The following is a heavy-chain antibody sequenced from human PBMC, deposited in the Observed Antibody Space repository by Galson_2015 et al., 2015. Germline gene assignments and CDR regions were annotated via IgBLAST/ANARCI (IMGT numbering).Heavy chain of an antibody. D-gene: IGHD5-18*01. CDR3: AKDQHSYGGNRNFDY. CDR2: ISGSGGST. J-gene: IGHJ4*02. Sequence: SLRLSCAASGFTFSSYAMSWVRQAPGKGLEWVPAISGSGGSTYYADSVKGRFTISRDNSKNTLYLQMNSLRAEDTAVYYCAKDQHSYGGNRNFDYWGQGTLVTVSS. V-gene: IGHV3-23*01. CDR1: GFTFSSYA.